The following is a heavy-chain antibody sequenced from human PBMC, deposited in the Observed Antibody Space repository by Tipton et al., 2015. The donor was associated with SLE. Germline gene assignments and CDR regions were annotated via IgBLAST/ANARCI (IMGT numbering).Heavy chain of an antibody. Sequence: TLSLTCTVSGLSIHNFSSYWGWIRQPPGKGLEWIASIFYDGSTHYNPSLTSRITLSLDTSKNQFSLQLTSVTAADTAFYFCASHGGIVGFDSWGPGRLVTVSS. J-gene: IGHJ4*02. CDR1: GLSIHNFSSY. V-gene: IGHV4-39*07. D-gene: IGHD3-16*02. CDR2: IFYDGST. CDR3: ASHGGIVGFDS.